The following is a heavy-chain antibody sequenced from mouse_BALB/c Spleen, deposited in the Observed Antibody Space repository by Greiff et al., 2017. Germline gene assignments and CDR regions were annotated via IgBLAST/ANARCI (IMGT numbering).Heavy chain of an antibody. V-gene: IGHV5-6-5*01. J-gene: IGHJ3*01. D-gene: IGHD2-4*01. CDR1: GFTFSSYA. CDR2: ISSGGST. CDR3: ASGYYDYDVEVLAY. Sequence: EVQLVESGGGLVKPGGSLKLSCAASGFTFSSYAMSWVRQTPEKRLEWVASISSGGSTSYPNSVKGRFTISRDSARNILYLQMSRLRSEDTAMYYCASGYYDYDVEVLAYWGQGTPVTVSA.